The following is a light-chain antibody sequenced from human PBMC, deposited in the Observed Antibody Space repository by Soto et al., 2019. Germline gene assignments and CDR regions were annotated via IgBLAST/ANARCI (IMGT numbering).Light chain of an antibody. J-gene: IGLJ3*02. Sequence: QSALTQPASVSVSPGQSITISCTGTSSDVCAYNYVSWYQQNPGKAPQLMIYEVSNRPSGVSNRFSGSKSANTASLTISGLQAGDEADYYCISYTSSSTWLFGGGTKVTVL. V-gene: IGLV2-14*03. CDR2: EVS. CDR3: ISYTSSSTWL. CDR1: SSDVCAYNY.